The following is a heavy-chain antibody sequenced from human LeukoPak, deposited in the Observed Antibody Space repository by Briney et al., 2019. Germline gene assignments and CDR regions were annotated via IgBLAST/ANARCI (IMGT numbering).Heavy chain of an antibody. CDR3: ARDASYGGNTEYNWFDP. J-gene: IGHJ5*02. D-gene: IGHD4-23*01. CDR2: IYYSGST. Sequence: PSETLSLTCTVSGGSISSSSYYWGWIRQPPGKGLVWIGSIYYSGSTYYNPSLKSRVTISVDTSKNQFSLKLSAVTAADTAVYYCARDASYGGNTEYNWFDPWGQGTLVTVSS. CDR1: GGSISSSSYY. V-gene: IGHV4-39*07.